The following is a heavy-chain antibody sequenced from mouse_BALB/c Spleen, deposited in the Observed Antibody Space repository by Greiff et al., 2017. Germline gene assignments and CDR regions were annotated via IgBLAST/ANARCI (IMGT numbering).Heavy chain of an antibody. J-gene: IGHJ4*01. CDR2: IWRGGST. D-gene: IGHD2-2*01. V-gene: IGHV2-5*01. Sequence: VQLQQSGPGLVQPSQSLSIICTVSGFSLTSYGVHWVRQSPGKGLEWLGVIWRGGSTDYNAAFMSRLSITKDNSKSQVFFKMNSLQADDTAIYYCAKIGWLRYYAMDYWGQGTSVTVSS. CDR3: AKIGWLRYYAMDY. CDR1: GFSLTSYG.